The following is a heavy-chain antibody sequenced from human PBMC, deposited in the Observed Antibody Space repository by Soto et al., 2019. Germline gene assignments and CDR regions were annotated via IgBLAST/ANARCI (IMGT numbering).Heavy chain of an antibody. D-gene: IGHD3-9*01. Sequence: ASVKVSCKASGYTFTSYAMHWVRQAPGQRLEWMGWINAGNGNTKYSQKFQGRVTITRDTSASTAYMELSSLRSEDTAVYYCARSSHPPDDGLSQIDYWGQGTLVTVSS. CDR1: GYTFTSYA. CDR3: ARSSHPPDDGLSQIDY. J-gene: IGHJ4*02. CDR2: INAGNGNT. V-gene: IGHV1-3*01.